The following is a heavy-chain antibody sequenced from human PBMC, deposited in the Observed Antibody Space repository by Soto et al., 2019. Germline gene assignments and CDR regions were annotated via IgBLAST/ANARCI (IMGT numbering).Heavy chain of an antibody. V-gene: IGHV3-23*01. J-gene: IGHJ6*03. CDR3: GGNDFWSGYNYYYMDV. D-gene: IGHD3-3*01. CDR2: ISGSGGST. CDR1: GFTFSSYA. Sequence: GGSLRLSCAASGFTFSSYAMSWVRQAPGKGLEWVSAISGSGGSTYYADSVKGRFTISRDNSKNTLYLQMNSLRAEDTAVYYCGGNDFWSGYNYYYMDVWGKGTTVTVSS.